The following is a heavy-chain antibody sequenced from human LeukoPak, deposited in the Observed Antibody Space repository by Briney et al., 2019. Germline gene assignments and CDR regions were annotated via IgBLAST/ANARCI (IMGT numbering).Heavy chain of an antibody. D-gene: IGHD2-2*01. V-gene: IGHV6-1*01. CDR2: TYYRSMWSF. Sequence: SQTLSLTCAISGDSLFTSSVAWNWMTQSPSRDLDWLGRTYYRSMWSFDYAISVKSRNSISTDTSKNHFSLQLNSVAPEDTAVYYCARGKYTSFDNWGQGTLVTVSS. J-gene: IGHJ4*02. CDR3: ARGKYTSFDN. CDR1: GDSLFTSSVA.